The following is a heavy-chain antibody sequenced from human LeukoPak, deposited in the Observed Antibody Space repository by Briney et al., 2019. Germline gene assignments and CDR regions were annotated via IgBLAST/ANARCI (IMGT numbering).Heavy chain of an antibody. J-gene: IGHJ4*02. Sequence: GGFLRLSCAASGFTFSSYSMNWVRQAPGKGLEWVSSISSSSSYIYYADSVKGRFTISRVNAKNSLYLQMNSLRAEDTAVYYCARDNDLLRYFDWPLDYWGQGTLVTVSS. CDR3: ARDNDLLRYFDWPLDY. D-gene: IGHD3-9*01. CDR2: ISSSSSYI. V-gene: IGHV3-21*01. CDR1: GFTFSSYS.